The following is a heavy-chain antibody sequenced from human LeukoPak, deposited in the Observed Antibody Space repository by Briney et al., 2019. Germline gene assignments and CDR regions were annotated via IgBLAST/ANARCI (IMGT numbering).Heavy chain of an antibody. J-gene: IGHJ4*02. CDR2: ISYDGSKK. Sequence: GGGLRLSCAAPGVTFTTPSLHPARHGPGKGGEWVAVISYDGSKKYFADSVKGRFTISRDNSKNTVYLQMNSLRAEDTAVYYCARADDYSSFDYWGQGTLVTVSS. D-gene: IGHD4-11*01. V-gene: IGHV3-30*01. CDR1: GVTFTTPS. CDR3: ARADDYSSFDY.